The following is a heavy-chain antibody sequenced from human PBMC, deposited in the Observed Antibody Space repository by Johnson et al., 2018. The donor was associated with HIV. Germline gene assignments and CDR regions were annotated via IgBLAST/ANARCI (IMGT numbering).Heavy chain of an antibody. CDR2: ISYDGSNK. J-gene: IGHJ3*02. D-gene: IGHD5-12*01. Sequence: QVQLVESGGGLVKPGGSLRLSCAASGFTFSNYWMSWVRQAPGKGLEWVAVISYDGSNKYYADSVTGRFTISRDNAKNSLYLQMNSLRAEDTALYYCAKVPWGYSGYDTAFDIWGQGTMVTVSS. CDR3: AKVPWGYSGYDTAFDI. CDR1: GFTFSNYW. V-gene: IGHV3-30*18.